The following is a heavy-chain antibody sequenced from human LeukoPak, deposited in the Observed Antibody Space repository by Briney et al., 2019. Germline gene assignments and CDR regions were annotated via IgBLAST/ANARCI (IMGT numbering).Heavy chain of an antibody. CDR3: VRVGYTNYGIDY. Sequence: GGSLRLSCAVSGFTFSSYGMHWVRQAPGKGLEWVAVIWYDGSSKYYADSVKGRFTISRDSSKNTLDLQMNSLRAEDTAVYYCVRVGYTNYGIDYWGQGTLVTVSS. V-gene: IGHV3-33*01. CDR1: GFTFSSYG. D-gene: IGHD4-11*01. J-gene: IGHJ4*02. CDR2: IWYDGSSK.